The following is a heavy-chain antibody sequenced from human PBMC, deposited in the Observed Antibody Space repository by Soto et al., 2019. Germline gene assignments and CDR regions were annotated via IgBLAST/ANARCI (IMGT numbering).Heavy chain of an antibody. CDR3: AHRPPRANLRWYEAGYYFDY. J-gene: IGHJ4*02. D-gene: IGHD2-15*01. CDR1: GFSLSTSGVG. Sequence: QITLKESGPTLVKPTQTLTLTCTFSGFSLSTSGVGVGWIRQPPGKALEWLALIYWDDDKRYSPSLKSRLTITKDTSKNQVVLTMTNMDPVDTGTYYCAHRPPRANLRWYEAGYYFDYWGQGTLVTVSS. V-gene: IGHV2-5*02. CDR2: IYWDDDK.